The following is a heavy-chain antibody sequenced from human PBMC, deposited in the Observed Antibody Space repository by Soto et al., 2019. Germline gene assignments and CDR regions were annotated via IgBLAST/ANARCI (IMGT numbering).Heavy chain of an antibody. D-gene: IGHD4-17*01. V-gene: IGHV4-39*01. CDR1: GGSISSSSYY. J-gene: IGHJ6*02. CDR3: ARHPYGDYVGYYYGMDV. Sequence: SETLSLTCTVSGGSISSSSYYWGWIRQPPGKGLEWIGSIYYSGSTYYNPSLKSRVTISVDTSKNQFSLKLSSVTAADTAVYYCARHPYGDYVGYYYGMDVWGQGTTVT. CDR2: IYYSGST.